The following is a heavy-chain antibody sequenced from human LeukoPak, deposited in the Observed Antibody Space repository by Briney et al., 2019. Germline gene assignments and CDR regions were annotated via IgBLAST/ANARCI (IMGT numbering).Heavy chain of an antibody. Sequence: GGSLRLSCAASGFTFSSYGMHWVRQAPGKGLEWVAVISYDGSNKYYADSVKGRFTISRDNSKYTLYLQMNSLRAEDTAVYYCAKVVTAISYWGQGTLVTVSS. CDR3: AKVVTAISY. CDR2: ISYDGSNK. D-gene: IGHD2-21*02. CDR1: GFTFSSYG. V-gene: IGHV3-30*18. J-gene: IGHJ4*02.